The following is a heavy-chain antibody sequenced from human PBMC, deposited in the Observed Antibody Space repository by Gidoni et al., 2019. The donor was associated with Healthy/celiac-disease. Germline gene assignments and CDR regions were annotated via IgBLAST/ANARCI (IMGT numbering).Heavy chain of an antibody. V-gene: IGHV3-66*01. D-gene: IGHD6-13*01. J-gene: IGHJ3*02. CDR3: AREGSSCQRCAFDI. CDR1: GFTVSSNY. CDR2: IYSGGST. Sequence: EVQLVESGGGLVRPGGSLRLSCAASGFTVSSNYMSWVRQAPGKGLEWVPVIYSGGSTYYADSVKGRFTISRDNSKNTLYPQMNSLRAEDTAVYYCAREGSSCQRCAFDIWGQGTMVTVSS.